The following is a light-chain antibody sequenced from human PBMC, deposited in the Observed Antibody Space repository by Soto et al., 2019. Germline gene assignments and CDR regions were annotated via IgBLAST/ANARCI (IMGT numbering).Light chain of an antibody. CDR1: SSDVGGYNY. Sequence: QSVLTQPASVSGSPGQSITISCTGTSSDVGGYNYVSWYQQHPCKAPKLMIYDVSNRPSGVSNRFSGSKSGNTASLTISGLQAEDEGDYHCSSYTSSSTLGVFGGGTKRTVL. V-gene: IGLV2-14*01. J-gene: IGLJ2*01. CDR3: SSYTSSSTLGV. CDR2: DVS.